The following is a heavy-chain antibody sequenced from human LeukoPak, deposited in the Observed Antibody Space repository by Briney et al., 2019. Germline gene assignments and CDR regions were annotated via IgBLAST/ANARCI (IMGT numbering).Heavy chain of an antibody. CDR3: AKDHGFWSGHFFFFDY. V-gene: IGHV3-23*01. CDR1: GLTSGSYA. J-gene: IGHJ4*02. D-gene: IGHD3-3*01. Sequence: GGSLRLSCAGSGLTSGSYAMSRVRQAPGKGLEWVSGISHSGDKTYYADFVKGRFTISRDNSNNMVYLQMNSLTAEDTAVYYCAKDHGFWSGHFFFFDYWGQGTLVTVSS. CDR2: ISHSGDKT.